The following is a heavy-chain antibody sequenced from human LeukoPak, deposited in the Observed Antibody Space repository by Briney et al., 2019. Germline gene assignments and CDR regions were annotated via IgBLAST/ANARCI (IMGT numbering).Heavy chain of an antibody. CDR3: ARLGSAAGGSRYFDY. D-gene: IGHD6-13*01. V-gene: IGHV4-39*01. CDR1: GGSISSSSYY. Sequence: SETLSLTCTVSGGSISSSSYYWGWIRQPPGEGLEWIGSIYYSGTTYYNPSLKSRVTISVDTSKNQFSLIQSSVTAADTAVYYCARLGSAAGGSRYFDYWGQGTLVTVSS. CDR2: IYYSGTT. J-gene: IGHJ4*02.